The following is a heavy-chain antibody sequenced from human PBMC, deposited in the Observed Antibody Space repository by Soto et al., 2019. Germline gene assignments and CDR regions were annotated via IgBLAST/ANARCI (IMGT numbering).Heavy chain of an antibody. J-gene: IGHJ4*02. D-gene: IGHD6-13*01. CDR2: IYSGGST. CDR3: ARVLEAAGVGSFDY. Sequence: GGSLRLSCAASGFTVSSNYMSWVRQAPGKGLEWVSVIYSGGSTYYADSVKGRFTISRHNSKNTLYLQMNSLRAEDTAVYYCARVLEAAGVGSFDYWGQGTRVTVSS. CDR1: GFTVSSNY. V-gene: IGHV3-53*04.